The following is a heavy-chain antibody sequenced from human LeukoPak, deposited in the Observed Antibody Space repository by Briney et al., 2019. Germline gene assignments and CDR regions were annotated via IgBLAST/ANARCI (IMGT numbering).Heavy chain of an antibody. J-gene: IGHJ3*02. V-gene: IGHV1-2*02. Sequence: ASVKVSCTASGYTFTGYYMHWVRQAPGQGLEWMGWINPNSGGTNYAQKFQGRVTMTRDTSSSTAYMELRSLRSDDTAVYYCARHRRHRVYYDSSGYYHDGFDIWGQGTMVTVSS. CDR2: INPNSGGT. CDR1: GYTFTGYY. D-gene: IGHD3-22*01. CDR3: ARHRRHRVYYDSSGYYHDGFDI.